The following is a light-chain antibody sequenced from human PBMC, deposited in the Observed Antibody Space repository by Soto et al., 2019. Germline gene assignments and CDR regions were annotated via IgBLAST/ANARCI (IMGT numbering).Light chain of an antibody. CDR3: QKYNSGPFT. CDR1: QGISNY. V-gene: IGKV1-27*01. Sequence: DIQMTQSPSSLSASVGDRVTITCRASQGISNYLAWYQQKPGKVPKLLIYAASTLQSGVPSRFSGSVSVTDFTLTISILQPEDVATYYCQKYNSGPFTFGPGTKVDIK. CDR2: AAS. J-gene: IGKJ3*01.